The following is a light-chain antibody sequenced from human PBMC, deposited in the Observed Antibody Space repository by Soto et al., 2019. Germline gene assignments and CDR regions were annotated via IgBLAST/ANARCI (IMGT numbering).Light chain of an antibody. CDR3: QQYGSSPLT. V-gene: IGKV3-20*01. Sequence: EIVLTQSPGTLSLSPGERATLSCRASQIVSSSYLAWYQQKPGQAPRLLINGASSRATGIPDRFSGSGSATDFTLTISRLEPEDFAVYYCQQYGSSPLTFGGGTKVEIK. J-gene: IGKJ4*01. CDR1: QIVSSSY. CDR2: GAS.